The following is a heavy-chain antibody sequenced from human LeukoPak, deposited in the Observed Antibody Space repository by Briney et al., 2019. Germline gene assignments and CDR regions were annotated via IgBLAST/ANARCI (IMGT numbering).Heavy chain of an antibody. V-gene: IGHV4-34*01. J-gene: IGHJ4*02. CDR2: IYYSGNT. Sequence: SETLSLTCAVYGGSFSGYYWSWIRQPPGRGLEWIGSIYYSGNTYYNPSLKSRVTISVDTSKNQFSLKLSSVTAADTAVYYCARRRTATVDFDYWGQGTLVTVSS. CDR1: GGSFSGYY. D-gene: IGHD4-23*01. CDR3: ARRRTATVDFDY.